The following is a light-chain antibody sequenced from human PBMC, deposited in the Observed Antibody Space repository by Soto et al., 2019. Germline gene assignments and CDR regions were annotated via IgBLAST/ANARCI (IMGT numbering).Light chain of an antibody. CDR1: SSDVGGYNY. CDR3: CSFAASDTYV. Sequence: QSALTQPRSVSGSPGQSVTISCTGTSSDVGGYNYVSWYQQYSGKAPKLMIYDVSKRPSGVPDRFSGSKSGNAASLTISGLQAEDEADYYCCSFAASDTYVFGSGTKLTVL. CDR2: DVS. V-gene: IGLV2-11*01. J-gene: IGLJ1*01.